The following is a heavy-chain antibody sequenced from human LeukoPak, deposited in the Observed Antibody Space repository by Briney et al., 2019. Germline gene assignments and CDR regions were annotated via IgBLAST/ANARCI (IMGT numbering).Heavy chain of an antibody. J-gene: IGHJ4*02. Sequence: GRSLRLSCAASGFTFSSYAMHWVRQAPGKGLEWVAVISYDGSNKYYADSVKGRFTISRDNSKNTLYLQMNSLRAEDTAVYCCARGLDYWGQGTLVTVSS. V-gene: IGHV3-30-3*01. CDR1: GFTFSSYA. CDR3: ARGLDY. CDR2: ISYDGSNK.